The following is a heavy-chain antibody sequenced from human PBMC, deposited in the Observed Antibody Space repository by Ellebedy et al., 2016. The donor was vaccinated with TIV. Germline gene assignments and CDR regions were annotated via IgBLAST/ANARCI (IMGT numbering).Heavy chain of an antibody. Sequence: GGSLRLSXAASGFTFSSYSMNWVRQAPGKGLEWVSSISSSSSYIYYADSVKGRFTISRDNAKNSLYLQMNSVRGEDMAVYFCARPRGIVALEIWGQGTMVTVSS. V-gene: IGHV3-21*01. CDR3: ARPRGIVALEI. D-gene: IGHD1-26*01. J-gene: IGHJ3*02. CDR2: ISSSSSYI. CDR1: GFTFSSYS.